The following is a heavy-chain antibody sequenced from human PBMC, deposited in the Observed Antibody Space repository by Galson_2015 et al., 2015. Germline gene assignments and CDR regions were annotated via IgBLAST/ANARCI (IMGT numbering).Heavy chain of an antibody. V-gene: IGHV1-69*13. CDR1: GGTFSSYA. CDR3: ASSITISSGVYYYMDV. Sequence: SVKVSCKASGGTFSSYAISWVRQAPGQGLEWMGGIIPIFGTANYAQKFQGRVTITADESTSTAYMELSSLRSEDTAVYYCASSITISSGVYYYMDVWGKGTTVTVSS. J-gene: IGHJ6*03. CDR2: IIPIFGTA. D-gene: IGHD3-3*01.